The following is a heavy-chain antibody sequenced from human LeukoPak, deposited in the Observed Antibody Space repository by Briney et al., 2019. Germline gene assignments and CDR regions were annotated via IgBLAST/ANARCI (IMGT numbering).Heavy chain of an antibody. J-gene: IGHJ4*02. V-gene: IGHV4-4*02. CDR3: ARALGPDFDY. CDR2: IYHQGST. Sequence: SETLSLTCAVSGVSISSSNWWSWVRQTPGKGLEWIGEIYHQGSTNYNPPLKSRVTISVDKSKNQFSLKLTSVTAADTAVYYCARALGPDFDYWGQGTLVTVSS. CDR1: GVSISSSNW.